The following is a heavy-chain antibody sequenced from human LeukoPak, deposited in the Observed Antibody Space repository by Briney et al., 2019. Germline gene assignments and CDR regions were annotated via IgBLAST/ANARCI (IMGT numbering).Heavy chain of an antibody. D-gene: IGHD3-3*01. J-gene: IGHJ5*02. CDR2: ISWNSGSI. V-gene: IGHV3-9*01. CDR1: GFTFDDYA. CDR3: AKGERLLPSYNWFDP. Sequence: HPGGSLRLSCAASGFTFDDYAMHWVRQAPGKGLEWVSGISWNSGSIGYADSVKGRFTISRDNAKNSLYLQMNSLRAEDTALYYCAKGERLLPSYNWFDPWGQGTLVTVSS.